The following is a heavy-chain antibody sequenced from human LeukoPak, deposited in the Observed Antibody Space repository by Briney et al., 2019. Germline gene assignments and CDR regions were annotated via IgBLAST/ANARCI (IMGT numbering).Heavy chain of an antibody. CDR3: ARGAKIHHIVVVPAATRYYYYYYMDV. CDR1: GGTFSSYA. J-gene: IGHJ6*03. V-gene: IGHV1-69*13. D-gene: IGHD2-2*01. CDR2: IIPIFGTA. Sequence: SVKVSCKASGGTFSSYAISWVRQAPGQGLEWMGGIIPIFGTANYAQKFQGRVTITADESTSTAYMELSSLRSEDTAVYYCARGAKIHHIVVVPAATRYYYYYYMDVWGQGTMVTVSS.